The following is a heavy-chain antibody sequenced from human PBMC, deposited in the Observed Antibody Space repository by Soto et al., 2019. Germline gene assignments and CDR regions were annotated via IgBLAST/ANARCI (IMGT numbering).Heavy chain of an antibody. Sequence: QVRLVESGGGVVQPGRSLRLSCVGSGFTFKSFGIHWVRQAPGKGLEWVAVIWYDGINKKYADSVKGRFTISRDNSKNTVYLQMNRLRVEDTAVYYCASLLTLGELGDLDHWGQGSRVIVSS. D-gene: IGHD3-16*01. CDR1: GFTFKSFG. J-gene: IGHJ4*02. CDR2: IWYDGINK. CDR3: ASLLTLGELGDLDH. V-gene: IGHV3-33*03.